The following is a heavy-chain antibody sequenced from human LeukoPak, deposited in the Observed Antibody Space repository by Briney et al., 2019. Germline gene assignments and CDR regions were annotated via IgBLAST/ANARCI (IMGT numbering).Heavy chain of an antibody. J-gene: IGHJ6*03. CDR1: GYSFTSYW. CDR2: IFPRDYDT. CDR3: ARLSTKVEDFYYYYYMDV. Sequence: GESLKISCKGSGYSFTSYWIGWGRQMSGEGVEGMGTIFPRDYDTRYSPSFQGQVTISADKSISTAYLQWSSLKASDTAMYYCARLSTKVEDFYYYYYMDVWGKGTTVTVSS. D-gene: IGHD4-23*01. V-gene: IGHV5-51*01.